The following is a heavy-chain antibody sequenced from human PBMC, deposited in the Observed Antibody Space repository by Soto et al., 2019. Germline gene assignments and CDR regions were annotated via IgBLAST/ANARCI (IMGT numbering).Heavy chain of an antibody. CDR1: GFTFSTYA. CDR2: IGDSEGETT. CDR3: AKGYCGGGRCYDLDNWFDS. Sequence: EVQLLESGGGLVQPGGSLRLSCAASGFTFSTYAMTWVRQAPGKGPEWVSRIGDSEGETTHYADSVKGRFTISRDNXKKTLYRQMKSLRVEDTAIYYCAKGYCGGGRCYDLDNWFDSWGQGTRVTVSS. V-gene: IGHV3-23*01. J-gene: IGHJ5*01. D-gene: IGHD2-15*01.